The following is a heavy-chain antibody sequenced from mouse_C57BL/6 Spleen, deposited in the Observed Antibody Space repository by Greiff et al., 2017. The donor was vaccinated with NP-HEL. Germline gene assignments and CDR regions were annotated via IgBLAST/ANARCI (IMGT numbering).Heavy chain of an antibody. CDR3: ASSREGYFDD. Sequence: VKLMESGAELVKPGASVKISCKASGYAFSSYWMNWVKQRPGKGLEWIGQIYPGDGDTNYNGKFKGKATLTADKSSSTAYMQLSSLTSEDSAVYFCASSREGYFDDWGKGTTLTVSS. CDR1: GYAFSSYW. D-gene: IGHD3-3*01. CDR2: IYPGDGDT. J-gene: IGHJ2*01. V-gene: IGHV1-80*01.